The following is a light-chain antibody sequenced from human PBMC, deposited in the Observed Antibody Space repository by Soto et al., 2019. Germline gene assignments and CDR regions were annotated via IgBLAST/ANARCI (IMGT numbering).Light chain of an antibody. CDR1: FGSVSSNSY. CDR3: LLFLGNGIWV. V-gene: IGLV8-61*01. CDR2: STN. J-gene: IGLJ3*02. Sequence: QTVVTQEPSFSVSPGGTVTLTCGLNFGSVSSNSYPSWYQQTPGQAPRTLIYSTNIRSSGVPDRFSGSLLGNKAALTITGAQTKDESDYYCLLFLGNGIWVFGGGTKLTVL.